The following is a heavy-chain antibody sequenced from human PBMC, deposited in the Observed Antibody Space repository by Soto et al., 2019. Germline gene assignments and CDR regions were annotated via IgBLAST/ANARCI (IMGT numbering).Heavy chain of an antibody. Sequence: PSETLSLTCAVSGDSISSGFHWAWIRQPPGKGLEWVASIYHSGTTYYNPSLKSRVTISVDTSKNQFSLKLSSVTAADTAVYYCARPYYGDYGAFDIWGQGTMVTVSS. CDR3: ARPYYGDYGAFDI. D-gene: IGHD4-17*01. CDR2: IYHSGTT. J-gene: IGHJ3*02. CDR1: GDSISSGFH. V-gene: IGHV4-38-2*01.